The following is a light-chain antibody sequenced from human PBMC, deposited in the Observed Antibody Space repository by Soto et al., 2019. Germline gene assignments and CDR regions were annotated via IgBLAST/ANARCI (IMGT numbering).Light chain of an antibody. J-gene: IGLJ1*01. CDR1: GSDVGGYDY. CDR2: EVT. CDR3: SSYTSSSTYV. V-gene: IGLV2-14*01. Sequence: QSALTQPASVSGSPGQSITISCTGTGSDVGGYDYVSWYQHHPGKAPKVMIYEVTNRPSGVSNRFSGSKSGNTASLTISGLLAEDEADYYFSSYTSSSTYVFGPATKVTLL.